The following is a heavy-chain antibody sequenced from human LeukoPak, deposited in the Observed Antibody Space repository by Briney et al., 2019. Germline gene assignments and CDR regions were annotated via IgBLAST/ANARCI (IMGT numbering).Heavy chain of an antibody. CDR1: GGTFSSYA. J-gene: IGHJ3*02. Sequence: ASVKVSCKASGGTFSSYAISWVRQAPGQGLEWMGIINPSGGSTSYAQKFQGRVTMTRDTSTSTVYMELSSLRSEDTAVYYCARARDGYNWGFDIWGQGTMVIVSS. D-gene: IGHD5-24*01. CDR2: INPSGGST. CDR3: ARARDGYNWGFDI. V-gene: IGHV1-46*01.